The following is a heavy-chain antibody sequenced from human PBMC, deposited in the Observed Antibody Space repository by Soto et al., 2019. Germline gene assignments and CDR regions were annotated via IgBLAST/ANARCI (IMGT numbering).Heavy chain of an antibody. CDR1: GGSFSGYY. Sequence: QVQLQQWGAGLLKPSETLSLTCAVYGGSFSGYYWTWIRQPPGTGLEWIGEINHSGSTNYNPSLTSRVTISVDTSKSQFSLKLTSVTAADTAVYYCARNKTTGLFDYWGQGTLVTVSS. CDR2: INHSGST. V-gene: IGHV4-34*01. J-gene: IGHJ4*02. D-gene: IGHD1-7*01. CDR3: ARNKTTGLFDY.